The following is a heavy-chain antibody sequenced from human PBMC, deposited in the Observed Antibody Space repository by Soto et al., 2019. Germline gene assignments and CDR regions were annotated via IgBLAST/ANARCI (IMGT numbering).Heavy chain of an antibody. CDR2: ISGSGGST. Sequence: EVQLLESGGGLVQPGGSLRLSCAASGFTFSSYAMSWVRQAPGKGLEWGSAISGSGGSTYHADSVKGRFTISRDNSKNKVYLQMNCLRGEDTAVYYCAKSSPMLVVVITLSIGGEYYFDYWGQGTLVTVSS. D-gene: IGHD3-22*01. J-gene: IGHJ4*02. CDR1: GFTFSSYA. V-gene: IGHV3-23*01. CDR3: AKSSPMLVVVITLSIGGEYYFDY.